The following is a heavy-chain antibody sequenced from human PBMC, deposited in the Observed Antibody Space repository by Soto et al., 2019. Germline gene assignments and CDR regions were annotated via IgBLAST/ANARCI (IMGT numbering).Heavy chain of an antibody. V-gene: IGHV1-69*13. CDR3: ARGRIVAVTATYYYYYGMDV. Sequence: GASVKVSCKASGGTFSSYAISWVRQAPGQGLEWMGGIIPIFGTANYAQKFQGRVTITADESTSTAYMELSSLRSEDTAVYYCARGRIVAVTATYYYYYGMDVWGQGTTVTVSS. CDR2: IIPIFGTA. D-gene: IGHD2-21*02. J-gene: IGHJ6*02. CDR1: GGTFSSYA.